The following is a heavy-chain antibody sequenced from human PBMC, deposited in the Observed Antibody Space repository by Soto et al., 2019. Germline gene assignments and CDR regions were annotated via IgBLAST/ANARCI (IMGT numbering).Heavy chain of an antibody. V-gene: IGHV3-33*01. CDR1: GFTFSNFG. Sequence: GGSLRLSCAASGFTFSNFGMHWVRQAPGKGLEWVAGVWYDGSNGVSADSVKGRFTISRDNSKNTLYLQMTSLRAEDTAVYYCARDPRTARASAMDVWGQGTTVTVSS. CDR2: VWYDGSNG. CDR3: ARDPRTARASAMDV. D-gene: IGHD6-6*01. J-gene: IGHJ6*02.